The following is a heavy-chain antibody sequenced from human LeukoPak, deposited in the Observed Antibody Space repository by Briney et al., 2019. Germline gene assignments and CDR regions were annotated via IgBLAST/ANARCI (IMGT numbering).Heavy chain of an antibody. V-gene: IGHV3-49*04. J-gene: IGHJ6*02. CDR2: IRSKAYGGTT. D-gene: IGHD4-17*01. CDR3: TREGNYGDYYGIDV. CDR1: GFTFGDYA. Sequence: GGSLRLSCTASGFTFGDYAMSWVRQAPGKGLEWVGFIRSKAYGGTTEYAASVKGRFTISRDDSKSIAYLQMNSLKTEDTAVYYCTREGNYGDYYGIDVWGQGTTVTVSS.